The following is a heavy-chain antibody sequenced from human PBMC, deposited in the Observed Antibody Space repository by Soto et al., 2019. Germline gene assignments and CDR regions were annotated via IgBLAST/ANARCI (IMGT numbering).Heavy chain of an antibody. V-gene: IGHV3-30*03. CDR2: LAHDGRET. J-gene: IGHJ5*02. D-gene: IGHD6-19*01. Sequence: QVHLVESGGGVVQPGTSLRLSCAAAGFPFNNYGMHWVRQAPGKGLEWVAFLAHDGRETYYGDSVRGRFTVFRDESKNIHHLQMNDLRSEDTAFYYCARDWGASGWYNWFDPWGQGTLVIVSS. CDR3: ARDWGASGWYNWFDP. CDR1: GFPFNNYG.